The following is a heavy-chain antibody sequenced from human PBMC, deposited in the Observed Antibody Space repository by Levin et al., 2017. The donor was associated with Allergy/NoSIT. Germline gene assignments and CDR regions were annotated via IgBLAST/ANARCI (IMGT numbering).Heavy chain of an antibody. V-gene: IGHV3-21*01. D-gene: IGHD2-15*01. Sequence: PGGSLRLSCAASGFTFSSYSMNWVRQAPGKGLEWVSSISSSSSYIYYADSVKGRFTISRDNAKNSLYLQMNSLRAEDTAVYYCASCSGGSCYFSDAFDIWGQGTMVTVSS. J-gene: IGHJ3*02. CDR3: ASCSGGSCYFSDAFDI. CDR2: ISSSSSYI. CDR1: GFTFSSYS.